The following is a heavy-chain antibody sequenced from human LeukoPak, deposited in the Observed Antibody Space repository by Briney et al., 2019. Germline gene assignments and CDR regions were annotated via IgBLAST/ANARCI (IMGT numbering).Heavy chain of an antibody. J-gene: IGHJ4*02. V-gene: IGHV1-2*02. D-gene: IGHD3-10*01. CDR1: GYSFTGYY. CDR2: INPDSGGT. CDR3: ARDAISRGIIDY. Sequence: GASVKVSCKASGYSFTGYYVHWVRQAPGQGLEWMGWINPDSGGTNFAQNFQGRVIMTRDTSSSTAYMEVRRLTSDDTAVYYCARDAISRGIIDYWGQGTLVTVSS.